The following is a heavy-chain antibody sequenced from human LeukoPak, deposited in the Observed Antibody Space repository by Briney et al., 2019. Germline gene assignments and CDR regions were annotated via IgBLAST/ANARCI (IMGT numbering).Heavy chain of an antibody. CDR2: IYYSGST. Sequence: PSETLSLTCTVSGGSISSYYWSWLRQPPGKGLEWIGYIYYSGSTNYNPSLKSRVTISVDTSKNQFSLKLSSVTAADTAVYYCARDTRDAFDIWGQGTMVTVSS. CDR3: ARDTRDAFDI. J-gene: IGHJ3*02. CDR1: GGSISSYY. V-gene: IGHV4-59*01.